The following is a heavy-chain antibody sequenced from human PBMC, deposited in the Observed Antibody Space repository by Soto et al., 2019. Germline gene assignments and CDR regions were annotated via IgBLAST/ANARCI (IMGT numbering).Heavy chain of an antibody. D-gene: IGHD6-13*01. Sequence: QVQLVESGGGVVQPGRSLRLSCAASGFTFSSYGMHWVRQAPGKGLEWVAVIWYDGSNKYYADSVKGRFTISRDNSKNARYLQMNSLRAEDTAVYYCARENIAAAGTHGMDVWGQGTTVTVSS. CDR3: ARENIAAAGTHGMDV. J-gene: IGHJ6*02. CDR1: GFTFSSYG. CDR2: IWYDGSNK. V-gene: IGHV3-33*01.